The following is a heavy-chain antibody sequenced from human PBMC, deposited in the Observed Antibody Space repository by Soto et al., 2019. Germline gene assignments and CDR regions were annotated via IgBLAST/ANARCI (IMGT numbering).Heavy chain of an antibody. CDR1: GVSISSYY. CDR3: ARLTTRYYYYYYMDV. V-gene: IGHV4-59*08. J-gene: IGHJ6*03. CDR2: FYYSGST. Sequence: PSETLSLTCTVSGVSISSYYWSWIRQPPGKGLEWIGYFYYSGSTNSSPSLKSRVTISVDTSKNQFSLKLSSVTATDTAVYYCARLTTRYYYYYYMDVWGQGTTVTVSS. D-gene: IGHD2-2*01.